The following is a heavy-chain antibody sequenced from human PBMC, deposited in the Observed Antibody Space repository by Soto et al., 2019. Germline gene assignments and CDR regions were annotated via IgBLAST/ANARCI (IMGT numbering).Heavy chain of an antibody. Sequence: QVQLQESGPGLVKPSGTLSLTCAVSGDSISSSCWWSWVRQPPGKGLEWIGEIYHSGSTNYNPSLKSLVTISADKSKNQFSLKLNSVTAADTAVYYCARVGYCSGGNCNSGFDYWGQGTLVTVSS. D-gene: IGHD2-15*01. CDR1: GDSISSSCW. CDR2: IYHSGST. V-gene: IGHV4-4*02. J-gene: IGHJ4*02. CDR3: ARVGYCSGGNCNSGFDY.